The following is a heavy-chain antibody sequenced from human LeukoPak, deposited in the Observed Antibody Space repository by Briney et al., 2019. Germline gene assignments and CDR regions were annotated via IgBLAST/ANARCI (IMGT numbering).Heavy chain of an antibody. D-gene: IGHD5-12*01. CDR1: GGSFSGYY. J-gene: IGHJ4*02. V-gene: IGHV4-34*01. CDR3: ARGQGGYDYNFDY. CDR2: INHSGSA. Sequence: SETLSLTCAVYGGSFSGYYWSWIRQPPGKGLEWIGEINHSGSANYNPSLKSRVTISVDTSKNQFSLKLSSVTAADTAVYYCARGQGGYDYNFDYWGQGTLVTVSS.